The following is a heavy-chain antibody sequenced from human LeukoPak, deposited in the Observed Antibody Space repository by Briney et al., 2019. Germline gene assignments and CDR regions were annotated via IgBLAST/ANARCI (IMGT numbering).Heavy chain of an antibody. CDR1: GFTFTTYW. J-gene: IGHJ4*02. D-gene: IGHD4-17*01. Sequence: GESLRLSCAASGFTFTTYWMSWVRQAPGKGLEWVANINQDGTEKYYVDSVKGRFTISRDNAKNSLDLQMNSLRVEDTAVYYCARPGDYDVGYYFDYWGQGTLVTVSS. CDR3: ARPGDYDVGYYFDY. V-gene: IGHV3-7*01. CDR2: INQDGTEK.